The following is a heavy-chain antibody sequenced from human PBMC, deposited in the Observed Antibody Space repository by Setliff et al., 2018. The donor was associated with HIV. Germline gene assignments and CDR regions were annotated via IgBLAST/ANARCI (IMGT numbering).Heavy chain of an antibody. V-gene: IGHV1-18*01. D-gene: IGHD3-3*01. CDR3: ARDVRITLFGGDVYYYYGMDV. CDR1: GYTFTSYG. CDR2: ISANNGNT. J-gene: IGHJ6*02. Sequence: VASVKVSCKASGYTFTSYGISWVRQAPGQGLEWMGWISANNGNTNYAQKLQGRVTITTDTSTTTAYMELRSLRSVDTAVYYCARDVRITLFGGDVYYYYGMDVWGQGTTVTVSS.